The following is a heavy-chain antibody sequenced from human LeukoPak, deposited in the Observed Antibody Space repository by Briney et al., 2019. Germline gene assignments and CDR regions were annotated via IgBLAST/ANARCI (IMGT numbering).Heavy chain of an antibody. J-gene: IGHJ4*02. CDR2: LGGSGADI. Sequence: GGSLRLSCAASGFTFSSYAMSWVRQAPGKGLEWVSGLGGSGADIFYADSVKGRFTISRDSSKNTLFLQMNRLRPEDAAVYYCAKAPVTTCRGAYCYPFDYWGQGTLVTVSS. V-gene: IGHV3-23*01. D-gene: IGHD2-21*01. CDR3: AKAPVTTCRGAYCYPFDY. CDR1: GFTFSSYA.